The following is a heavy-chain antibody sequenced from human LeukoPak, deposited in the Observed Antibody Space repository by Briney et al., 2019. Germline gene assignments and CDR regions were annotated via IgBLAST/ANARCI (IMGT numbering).Heavy chain of an antibody. D-gene: IGHD4-11*01. J-gene: IGHJ5*02. CDR3: AREGMTTASFDP. CDR2: IYSGGST. CDR1: GFTVSSNY. Sequence: GGSLRLSCAASGFTVSSNYMSWVRQAPGKGLEWVSVIYSGGSTYYADSVKGRFTISRDNSKNTLYLQMNSLRAEDTAVYYCAREGMTTASFDPWGQGTLVTVFS. V-gene: IGHV3-53*01.